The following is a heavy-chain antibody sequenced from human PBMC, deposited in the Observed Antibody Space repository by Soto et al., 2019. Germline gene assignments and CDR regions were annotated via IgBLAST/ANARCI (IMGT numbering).Heavy chain of an antibody. Sequence: PGGALRLSCAASGFTFSSYGMHWVRQAPGKGLEWVAVISYDGSNKYYADSVKGRFTISRDNSKNTLYLQMNSLRAEDTAVYYCAKGWNDYGDLIDYWGQGTLVTVSS. J-gene: IGHJ4*02. CDR1: GFTFSSYG. V-gene: IGHV3-30*18. CDR3: AKGWNDYGDLIDY. D-gene: IGHD4-17*01. CDR2: ISYDGSNK.